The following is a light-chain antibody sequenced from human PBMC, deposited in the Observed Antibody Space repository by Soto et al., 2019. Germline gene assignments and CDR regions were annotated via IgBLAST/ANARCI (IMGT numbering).Light chain of an antibody. J-gene: IGKJ2*01. CDR3: QHFGSASYT. CDR2: GAS. V-gene: IGKV3-20*01. CDR1: QTVSRNF. Sequence: DIVLTQSPGTLSLSPGERATLSCGASQTVSRNFLAWYQQKPGQAPRLLIYGASNRATGIPDRFSGSGSGTGFTLTISRLEPEDFAVYYCQHFGSASYTFGQGTKVDIK.